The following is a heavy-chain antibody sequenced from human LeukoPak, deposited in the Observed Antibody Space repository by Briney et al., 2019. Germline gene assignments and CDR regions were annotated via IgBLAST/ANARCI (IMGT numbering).Heavy chain of an antibody. J-gene: IGHJ4*02. CDR2: IYSGGST. V-gene: IGHV3-66*01. Sequence: PGGSLRLSCAASGFTFSSYAMSWVRQAPGKGLEWVSVIYSGGSTYYADSVKGRFTISRDNSKNTLYLQMNSLRAEDTAVYYCARGAGFYWGQGTLVTVSS. CDR3: ARGAGFY. D-gene: IGHD2-15*01. CDR1: GFTFSSYA.